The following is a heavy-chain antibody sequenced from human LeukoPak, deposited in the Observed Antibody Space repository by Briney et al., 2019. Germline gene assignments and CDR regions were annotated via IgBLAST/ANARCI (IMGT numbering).Heavy chain of an antibody. CDR1: GFTFDDYA. Sequence: PGGSLRLSCAASGFTFDDYAMHWVRQAPGKGLEWVSGISWNSGSIGYADSVKGRFTISRDNAKNSLYLQMNSLRAEDTALYYCAKDLAAAYGGVDYWGQGTLVIVSS. D-gene: IGHD6-13*01. CDR2: ISWNSGSI. J-gene: IGHJ4*02. CDR3: AKDLAAAYGGVDY. V-gene: IGHV3-9*01.